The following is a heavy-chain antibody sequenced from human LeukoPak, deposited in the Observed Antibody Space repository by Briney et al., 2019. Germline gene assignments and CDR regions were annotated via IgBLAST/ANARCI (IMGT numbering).Heavy chain of an antibody. CDR1: GFSFKSYS. D-gene: IGHD6-25*01. Sequence: GGSLRLSYAASGFSFKSYSMSWIRQTPGKGLEWVANIKQDGSEKYYVDSVKGRFNISRDNGKNSLYLQMNSLRAEDTAVYYCAIKSSIAASKNWGQGTLVTVSS. V-gene: IGHV3-7*01. CDR2: IKQDGSEK. J-gene: IGHJ4*01. CDR3: AIKSSIAASKN.